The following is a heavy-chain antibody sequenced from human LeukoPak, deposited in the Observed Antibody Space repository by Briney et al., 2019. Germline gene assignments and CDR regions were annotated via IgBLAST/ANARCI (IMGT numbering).Heavy chain of an antibody. J-gene: IGHJ3*02. Sequence: PGGSLRLFCAASGFTFSSYGMHWVRQAPGKGLEWVAFIRYDGSNKYYADSVKGRFTISRDNSKNTLYLQMNSLRAEDTAVYYCAGELLSPYAFDIWGQGTMVTVSS. CDR2: IRYDGSNK. V-gene: IGHV3-30*02. CDR1: GFTFSSYG. D-gene: IGHD3-10*01. CDR3: AGELLSPYAFDI.